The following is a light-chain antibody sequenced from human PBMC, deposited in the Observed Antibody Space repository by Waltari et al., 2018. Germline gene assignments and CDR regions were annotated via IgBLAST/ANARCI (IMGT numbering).Light chain of an antibody. Sequence: EIVMTQSPPTLSVSPGERATLSCRASQSVSSNLAWYQQKPGQAPRLLIYGGSTRTTGIPARFSGSGSGTDFTLTISSLQSEDFAVYYCQQYNNWPLTFGGGTKVEIK. J-gene: IGKJ4*01. CDR3: QQYNNWPLT. V-gene: IGKV3-15*01. CDR1: QSVSSN. CDR2: GGS.